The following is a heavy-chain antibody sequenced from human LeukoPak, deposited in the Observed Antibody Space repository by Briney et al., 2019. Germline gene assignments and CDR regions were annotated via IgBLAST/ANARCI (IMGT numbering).Heavy chain of an antibody. Sequence: SETLSLTCTVSGGSISSSSYYWGWIRQPPGKGLEWIGSIYYSGSTYYNPSLKSRVTISVDTSKNQFSLKLSSVTAADTAVYYCAREGLIAAARPWDYWGQGTLVTVSS. J-gene: IGHJ4*02. CDR2: IYYSGST. V-gene: IGHV4-39*07. CDR1: GGSISSSSYY. D-gene: IGHD6-13*01. CDR3: AREGLIAAARPWDY.